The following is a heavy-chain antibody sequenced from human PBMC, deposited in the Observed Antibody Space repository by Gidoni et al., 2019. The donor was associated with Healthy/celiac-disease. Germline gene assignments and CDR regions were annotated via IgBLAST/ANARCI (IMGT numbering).Heavy chain of an antibody. CDR3: ARNGWFREHPSY. V-gene: IGHV3-7*01. D-gene: IGHD3-10*01. CDR1: VFTFSSYW. CDR2: IKQDGSEK. Sequence: EVQLVESGGGLVQPAGSLRLSCAASVFTFSSYWMSWVRQAPGKGLEWVANIKQDGSEKYYVDSVKGRFTISRDNAKNSLYLQMNSRRAEDTAVYYCARNGWFREHPSYWGQGTLVTVSS. J-gene: IGHJ4*02.